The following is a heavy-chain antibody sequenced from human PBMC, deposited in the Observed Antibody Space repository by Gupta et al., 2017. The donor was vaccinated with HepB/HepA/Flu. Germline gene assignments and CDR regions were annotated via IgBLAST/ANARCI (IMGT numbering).Heavy chain of an antibody. Sequence: QVQLVESGGGVVQPGRSLRLSCAASGSTSSSYGLHWVRQAPGKGLEWVAVIWYDGSNKYYADSVKGRFTISRDNSKNTLYLQMNSLRAEDTAVYYCARDRRFGEDYYYYGMDVWGQGTTVTVSS. CDR2: IWYDGSNK. CDR3: ARDRRFGEDYYYYGMDV. CDR1: GSTSSSYG. J-gene: IGHJ6*02. V-gene: IGHV3-33*01. D-gene: IGHD3-10*01.